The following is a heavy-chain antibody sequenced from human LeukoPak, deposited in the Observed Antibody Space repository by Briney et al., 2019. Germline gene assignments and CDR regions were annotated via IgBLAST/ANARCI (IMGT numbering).Heavy chain of an antibody. V-gene: IGHV3-9*01. Sequence: GGSLRLSCAASGFTFDDHAMHWVRQALGKGLEWVAGISWNSETIGYADSVKGRFTISRDNAKNSLYLQMHTLRAEDTALYYCAKDKDAWGSSGWYKFDYWGQGTLVTVFS. D-gene: IGHD6-19*01. CDR3: AKDKDAWGSSGWYKFDY. J-gene: IGHJ4*02. CDR2: ISWNSETI. CDR1: GFTFDDHA.